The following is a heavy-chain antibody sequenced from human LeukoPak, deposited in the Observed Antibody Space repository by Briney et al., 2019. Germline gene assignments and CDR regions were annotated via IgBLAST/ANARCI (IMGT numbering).Heavy chain of an antibody. D-gene: IGHD2-2*01. CDR2: IRSKPYGGTT. V-gene: IGHV3-49*03. J-gene: IGHJ4*02. CDR3: ARGGVYCSSVSCSVDY. Sequence: GGSLRLSCTASGFTFGDYVVSWFRQAPGKGLEWVGFIRSKPYGGTTENAASVKGRFTISRDDSKSIAYLQMNSLKTEDTAVYYCARGGVYCSSVSCSVDYWGQGILVTVSS. CDR1: GFTFGDYV.